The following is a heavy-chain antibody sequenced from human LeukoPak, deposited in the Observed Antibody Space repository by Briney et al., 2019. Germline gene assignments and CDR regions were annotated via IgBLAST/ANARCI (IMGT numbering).Heavy chain of an antibody. D-gene: IGHD4-11*01. CDR2: ISGSGDNT. CDR1: GFTFSRYA. J-gene: IGHJ6*03. V-gene: IGHV3-23*01. Sequence: QPGGSLRLSCAASGFTFSRYAMSWVRQAPGKGLEWVSAISGSGDNTHYADSVKGRFIISRDNSKNTLYLQMDSLRAEDTAVYYCAKDRLPDYYYYHYIDVWGKGTTVTVSS. CDR3: AKDRLPDYYYYHYIDV.